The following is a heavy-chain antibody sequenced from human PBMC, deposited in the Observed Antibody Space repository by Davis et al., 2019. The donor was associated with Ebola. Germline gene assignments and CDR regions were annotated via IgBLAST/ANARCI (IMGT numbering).Heavy chain of an antibody. D-gene: IGHD6-13*01. V-gene: IGHV5-51*01. CDR2: INPADPDT. CDR1: GHTSTNYW. CDR3: ARRRSSPQWWFDP. J-gene: IGHJ5*02. Sequence: GESLKISCKVSGHTSTNYWIGWVRQMPGKGLEWMGIINPADPDTRYSPSFQGQVTISADKSISTAYLQWSSLKASDTAMYYCARRRSSPQWWFDPWGQGTLVTVSS.